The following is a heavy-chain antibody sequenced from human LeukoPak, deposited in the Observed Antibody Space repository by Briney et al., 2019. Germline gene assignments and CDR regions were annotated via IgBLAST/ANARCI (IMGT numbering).Heavy chain of an antibody. D-gene: IGHD3-22*01. CDR3: ARGHYYDSSGYYGY. V-gene: IGHV4-34*01. Sequence: SETLSLTCAVYGGSFSGYYWSWIRQPPGKGLEWIGEINHSGSTNYNPSLKSRVTISVDTSKNQFSLKLSSVTAADTPVYYCARGHYYDSSGYYGYWGQGTLVTVSS. J-gene: IGHJ4*02. CDR2: INHSGST. CDR1: GGSFSGYY.